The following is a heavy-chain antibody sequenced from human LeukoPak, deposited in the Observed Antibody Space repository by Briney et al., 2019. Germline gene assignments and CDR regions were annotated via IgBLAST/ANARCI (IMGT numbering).Heavy chain of an antibody. CDR1: GFTFSSYW. J-gene: IGHJ5*02. Sequence: GSLRLSCAAPGFTFSSYWMHWVRQAPGKGLVWVSRVNSDGSSSKYADSVKGRFTISRDNAKNTLYLRMNSLRAEDTALYYCVRRQTSTSGFDHWGQGTLVTVSS. D-gene: IGHD6-6*01. CDR3: VRRQTSTSGFDH. V-gene: IGHV3-74*03. CDR2: VNSDGSSS.